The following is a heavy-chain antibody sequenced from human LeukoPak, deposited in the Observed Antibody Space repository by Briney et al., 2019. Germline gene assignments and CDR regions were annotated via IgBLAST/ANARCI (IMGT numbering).Heavy chain of an antibody. J-gene: IGHJ4*02. D-gene: IGHD3-22*01. CDR2: ISGSGGST. CDR3: AKYYYDSSGYYTRGYDY. CDR1: GFTFSSYA. Sequence: GGSLRLSCAASGFTFSSYAMSWVRQAPGKGLEWVSAISGSGGSTYYADSVKGRSTISRDNSKNTLYLQMNSLRAEDTAVYYCAKYYYDSSGYYTRGYDYWGQGTLVTVSS. V-gene: IGHV3-23*01.